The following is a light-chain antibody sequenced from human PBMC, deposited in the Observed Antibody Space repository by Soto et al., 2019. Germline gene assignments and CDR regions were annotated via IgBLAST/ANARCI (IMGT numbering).Light chain of an antibody. CDR1: QSVGGN. Sequence: EIVLTQSPATLYVSPGERTTLSCRVSQSVGGNVAWYHHKPGQAPRLVIDDIFTRATGVPTTISGTGSGTDFTLTNTSLQSEDFAVYYCQQRMNWPVTFGQGTRLEI. CDR3: QQRMNWPVT. J-gene: IGKJ5*01. V-gene: IGKV3D-15*01. CDR2: DIF.